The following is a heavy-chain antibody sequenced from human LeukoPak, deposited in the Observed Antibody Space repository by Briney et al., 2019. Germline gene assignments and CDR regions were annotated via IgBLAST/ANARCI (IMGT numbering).Heavy chain of an antibody. Sequence: ASVKVSCKASGYTFTSYYMHWVRQAPGQGLEWMGIINPSGGSTSYAQKFQGRVTMTEDTSTDTAYMELSSLRSEDTAVYYCATDYYYDSSGSYYTVDYWGQGTLVTVSS. J-gene: IGHJ4*02. CDR2: INPSGGST. D-gene: IGHD3-22*01. CDR3: ATDYYYDSSGSYYTVDY. CDR1: GYTFTSYY. V-gene: IGHV1-46*01.